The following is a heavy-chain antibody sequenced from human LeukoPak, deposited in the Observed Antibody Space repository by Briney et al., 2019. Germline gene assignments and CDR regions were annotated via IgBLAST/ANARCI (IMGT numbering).Heavy chain of an antibody. V-gene: IGHV4-38-2*02. CDR1: DYSISSAYY. D-gene: IGHD2-21*02. CDR3: ARDQAYCGGDCYFDF. J-gene: IGHJ4*02. Sequence: SETLSLTCAASDYSISSAYYWGWIRQPPGKVLEWIGSIYHSGSTDYNPSLKSRVTISVDTSKNQFSLKLRSVTAADTAVYYCARDQAYCGGDCYFDFWGQGTLVTVSS. CDR2: IYHSGST.